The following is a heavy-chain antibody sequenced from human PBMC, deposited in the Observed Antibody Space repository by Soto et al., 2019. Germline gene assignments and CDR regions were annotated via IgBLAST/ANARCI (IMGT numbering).Heavy chain of an antibody. CDR1: GGSISSYY. CDR3: ARGSGYDSNPDY. Sequence: SSETLSLTCTVSGGSISSYYWSWIRQPPGKGLELIWYIYYSGSTNYNPSLKSRVTISVDTSKNQFSLKLSSVTAADTAVYYCARGSGYDSNPDYWGQGTLVTVSS. CDR2: IYYSGST. D-gene: IGHD5-12*01. V-gene: IGHV4-59*01. J-gene: IGHJ4*02.